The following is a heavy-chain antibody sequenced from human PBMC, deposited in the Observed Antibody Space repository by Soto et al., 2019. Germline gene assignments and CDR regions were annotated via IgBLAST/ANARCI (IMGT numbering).Heavy chain of an antibody. V-gene: IGHV4-30-4*02. CDR3: AKNSLYLQVIGLRAEDTAVYYCARGLSHLAARAEGVYFDY. J-gene: IGHJ4*02. Sequence: PSETLSLTCTVSGGSISSDIYHWTWIRQSPGKGLEWIGYIYYSGSIFYNLSFKSRVTISVDTSKNQFSLQLSSVNGRFTISRDNAKNSLYLQVIGLRAEDTAVYYCARGLSHLAARAEGVYFDYWGQGILVTVSS. CDR1: GGSISSDIYH. D-gene: IGHD6-6*01. CDR2: IYYSGSI.